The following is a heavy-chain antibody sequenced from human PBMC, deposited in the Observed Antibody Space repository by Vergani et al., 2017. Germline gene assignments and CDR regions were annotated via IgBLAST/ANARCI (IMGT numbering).Heavy chain of an antibody. Sequence: QLQLQESGPGLVKPSETLSLTCTVSGGSLSSSNYYWGWLRQPPGKGLEWIGNIYYSGNTYYNPSLESRVTISVDTSKNQFSLKLSSVTAADTAVYYCARDPKGSTHDYWGQGTLVTVSS. CDR2: IYYSGNT. V-gene: IGHV4-39*07. J-gene: IGHJ4*02. D-gene: IGHD1-26*01. CDR3: ARDPKGSTHDY. CDR1: GGSLSSSNYY.